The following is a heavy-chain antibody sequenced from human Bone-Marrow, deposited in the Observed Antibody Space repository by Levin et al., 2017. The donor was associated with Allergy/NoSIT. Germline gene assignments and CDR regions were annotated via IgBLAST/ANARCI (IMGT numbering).Heavy chain of an antibody. CDR2: ISASGGNT. J-gene: IGHJ3*02. D-gene: IGHD6-13*01. Sequence: GESLKISCAASGFTFSNYAMSWVRQAPGKGLEWVSGISASGGNTYYADSVKGRFTISRDNSQNTLSLRMNSLRAEDTAVYYCAKVHRSSWYDAFDIWGQGTMVTVSS. CDR3: AKVHRSSWYDAFDI. CDR1: GFTFSNYA. V-gene: IGHV3-23*01.